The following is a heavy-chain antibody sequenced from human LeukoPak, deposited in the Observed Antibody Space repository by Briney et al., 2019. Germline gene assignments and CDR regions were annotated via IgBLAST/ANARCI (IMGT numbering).Heavy chain of an antibody. J-gene: IGHJ4*02. CDR2: ISSNGGST. V-gene: IGHV3-64*01. D-gene: IGHD6-6*01. Sequence: PGGSLRLSCAASGFTFSSYGMHWVRQAPGEGLEYVSAISSNGGSTYYANSVKGRFTISRDNAKNSLYLQMNSLRAEDTAVYYCARGRFSGYSSSASGDYWGQGTLVTVSS. CDR1: GFTFSSYG. CDR3: ARGRFSGYSSSASGDY.